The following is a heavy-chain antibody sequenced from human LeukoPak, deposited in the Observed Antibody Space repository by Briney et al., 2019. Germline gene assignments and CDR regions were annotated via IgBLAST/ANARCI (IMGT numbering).Heavy chain of an antibody. D-gene: IGHD6-13*01. V-gene: IGHV3-53*01. CDR3: ARYPRLTVAGTGDY. CDR1: GFTVSSNY. J-gene: IGHJ4*02. Sequence: PGGSLRLSCAASGFTVSSNYMSWVRQAPGKGLEWVSVIYSGGSREYADSVKGRFTISRDNSKNTLYLQMNSLRAEDTAVYYCARYPRLTVAGTGDYWGQGTLVTVSS. CDR2: IYSGGSR.